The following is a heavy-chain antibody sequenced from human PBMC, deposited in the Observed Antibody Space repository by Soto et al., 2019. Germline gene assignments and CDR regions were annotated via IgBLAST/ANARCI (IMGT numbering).Heavy chain of an antibody. V-gene: IGHV4-39*01. J-gene: IGHJ4*02. D-gene: IGHD4-17*01. CDR1: GGSISSSSYY. Sequence: PSETLSLTCTVSGGSISSSSYYCGWIRQPPGKGLEWIGSIYYSGSTYYNPSLKSRVTISVDTSKNQFSLKLSSVTAADTAVHYYARLVWITVTTGRYFDYWGQGTLVTVS. CDR2: IYYSGST. CDR3: ARLVWITVTTGRYFDY.